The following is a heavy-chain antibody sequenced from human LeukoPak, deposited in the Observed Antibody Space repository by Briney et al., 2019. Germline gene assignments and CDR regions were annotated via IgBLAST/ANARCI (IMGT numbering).Heavy chain of an antibody. D-gene: IGHD3-3*01. V-gene: IGHV4-34*01. Sequence: SETLSLTCAVYGGSFSGYYWSWNRQPPGKGLEWIGEINHSGSTNYNPSLKSRVTISVDTSKNQFSLKLSSVTAADTAVYYCARGLGYDFWSGSLDVWGKGTTVTVSS. CDR3: ARGLGYDFWSGSLDV. CDR1: GGSFSGYY. J-gene: IGHJ6*04. CDR2: INHSGST.